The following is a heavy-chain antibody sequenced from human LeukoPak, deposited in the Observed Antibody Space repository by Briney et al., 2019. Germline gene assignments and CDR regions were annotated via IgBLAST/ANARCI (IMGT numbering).Heavy chain of an antibody. Sequence: GGSLRLSCAASGFTFSSYAMSWVRQAPGKGLEWVSAISGSGGSTYYADSVKGRFTISRDNSKNTLYLQMNSLRAEDTAVYYCARDRRYGAAAGTLDYWGQGTLVTVSS. J-gene: IGHJ4*02. V-gene: IGHV3-23*01. D-gene: IGHD6-13*01. CDR2: ISGSGGST. CDR1: GFTFSSYA. CDR3: ARDRRYGAAAGTLDY.